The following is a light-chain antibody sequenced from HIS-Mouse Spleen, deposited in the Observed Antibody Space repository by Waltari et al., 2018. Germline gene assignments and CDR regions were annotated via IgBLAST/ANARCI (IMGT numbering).Light chain of an antibody. CDR1: SSDVGGSNY. CDR2: DVS. CDR3: SSYTSSSTYV. Sequence: QSALTQPASVSGSPGQSITISCTGTSSDVGGSNYFSRYQQHPGKAPKLMIYDVSNRPSGVSNRFSGSKSGNTASLTISGLQAEDEADYYCSSYTSSSTYVFGTGTKVTVL. V-gene: IGLV2-14*03. J-gene: IGLJ1*01.